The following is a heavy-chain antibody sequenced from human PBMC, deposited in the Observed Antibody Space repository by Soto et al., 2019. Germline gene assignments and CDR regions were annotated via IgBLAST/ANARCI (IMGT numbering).Heavy chain of an antibody. CDR3: ARGLMTTAVYYFDY. CDR2: TRNKANSYTT. CDR1: GFTFSDHY. V-gene: IGHV3-72*01. J-gene: IGHJ4*02. D-gene: IGHD4-17*01. Sequence: EVQLVESGGGLVQPGGSLRLSCAASGFTFSDHYMDWVRQAPGKGLEWVGRTRNKANSYTTEYAASVKGRFTISRDDSKNSLNLQMNSLKTEDTAVYYCARGLMTTAVYYFDYWGQGTLVTVSS.